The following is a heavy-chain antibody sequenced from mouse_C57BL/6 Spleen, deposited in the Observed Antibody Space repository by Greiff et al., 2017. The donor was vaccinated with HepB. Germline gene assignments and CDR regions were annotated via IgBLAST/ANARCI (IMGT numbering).Heavy chain of an antibody. V-gene: IGHV1-50*01. Sequence: SGAELVKPGASVKLSCKASGYTFTSYWMQWVKQRPGQGLEWIGEIDPSDSYTNYNQKFKGKATLTVDTSSSTAYMQLSSLTSEDSAVYYCARSYYGNYEFAYWGQGTLVTVSA. J-gene: IGHJ3*01. D-gene: IGHD2-10*01. CDR1: GYTFTSYW. CDR2: IDPSDSYT. CDR3: ARSYYGNYEFAY.